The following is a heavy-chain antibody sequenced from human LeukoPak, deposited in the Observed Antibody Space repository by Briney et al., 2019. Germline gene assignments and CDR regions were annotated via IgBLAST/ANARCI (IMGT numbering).Heavy chain of an antibody. CDR1: GDSISGYY. CDR3: ARHFPDSGPLDY. Sequence: KASETLSLTCTVSGDSISGYYWSWIRQPPGKGLEWIGYIYYSGSTNYNPSLKSRVTISVDTSKKQFSLKLSSVTAADTAVYYCARHFPDSGPLDYWGQGTLVTVSS. D-gene: IGHD2-8*02. CDR2: IYYSGST. J-gene: IGHJ4*02. V-gene: IGHV4-59*08.